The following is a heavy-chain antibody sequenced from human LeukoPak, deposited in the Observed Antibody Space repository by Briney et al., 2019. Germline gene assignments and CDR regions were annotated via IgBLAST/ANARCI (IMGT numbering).Heavy chain of an antibody. CDR3: AKSHGYSYGFDY. J-gene: IGHJ4*02. CDR2: ISYDASNK. CDR1: GFTFSGSA. Sequence: PGGSLRLSCAASGFTFSGSAMHWVRQTPGKGLEWVAVISYDASNKYYADSVKGRFTISRDNSKNTLYLQMNSLRAEDTAVYYCAKSHGYSYGFDYWGQGTLVTVSS. D-gene: IGHD5-18*01. V-gene: IGHV3-30*04.